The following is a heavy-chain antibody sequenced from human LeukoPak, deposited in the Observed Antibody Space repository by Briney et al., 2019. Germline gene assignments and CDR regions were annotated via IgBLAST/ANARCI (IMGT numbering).Heavy chain of an antibody. CDR1: GFTFSSYA. CDR2: ISYDGSNK. D-gene: IGHD2-2*01. Sequence: GGSLRLSCAASGFTFSSYAMHWVRQAPGKGLEWVAVISYDGSNKYYADSVKGRFTISRDNSKNTLYLQMNSLRAEDTAVYYCARVQYQLSQPGRKDAFDIWGQGTMVTVSS. V-gene: IGHV3-30*04. J-gene: IGHJ3*02. CDR3: ARVQYQLSQPGRKDAFDI.